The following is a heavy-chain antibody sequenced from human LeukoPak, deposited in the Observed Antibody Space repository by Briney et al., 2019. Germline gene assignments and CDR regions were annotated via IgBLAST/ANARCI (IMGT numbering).Heavy chain of an antibody. J-gene: IGHJ4*02. CDR1: GYTFTGFY. D-gene: IGHD1-26*01. CDR2: INPNSGDT. V-gene: IGHV1-2*02. CDR3: ARGRYSGSYLLDY. Sequence: ASVKVSCKASGYTFTGFYMHWVRQAPGQGLEWMGWINPNSGDTNYVQKFQGRVTMTRDTSISTAYMELSRLRSDDTAVYYCARGRYSGSYLLDYWGQGTLVTVSS.